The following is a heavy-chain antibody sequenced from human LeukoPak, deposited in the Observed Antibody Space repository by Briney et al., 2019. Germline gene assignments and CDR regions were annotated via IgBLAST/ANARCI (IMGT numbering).Heavy chain of an antibody. CDR2: IGWNGDAK. CDR1: GFTFDDYA. J-gene: IGHJ6*03. D-gene: IGHD3-10*01. Sequence: PGGSLRLSYAASGFTFDDYAMHWVRQAPGKGLEWVSGIGWNGDAKGYGDSVKGRFTISRDNDKNSLYLQMSSLRAEDTALYYCAKDTSYYYGSGSYGHYYYYMDVWGKGTTVTVSS. V-gene: IGHV3-9*01. CDR3: AKDTSYYYGSGSYGHYYYYMDV.